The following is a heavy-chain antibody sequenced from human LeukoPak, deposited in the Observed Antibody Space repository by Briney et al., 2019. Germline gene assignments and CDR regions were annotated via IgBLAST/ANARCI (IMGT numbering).Heavy chain of an antibody. CDR2: MDPDSGDA. Sequence: GASVKVSCKASGYTFTNYDLTRVRQATGQGLEWMGWMDPDSGDAAYAQKFQGRVTMTRSTSIRTAYLEPSSLVSEDTAIYYCARGLGDYNTDYFPVSGYWGQGTLVTVSS. CDR1: GYTFTNYD. J-gene: IGHJ4*02. CDR3: ARGLGDYNTDYFPVSGY. D-gene: IGHD2/OR15-2a*01. V-gene: IGHV1-8*01.